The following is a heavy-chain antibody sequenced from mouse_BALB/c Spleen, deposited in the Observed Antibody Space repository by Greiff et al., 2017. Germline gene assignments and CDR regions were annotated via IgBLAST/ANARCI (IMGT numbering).Heavy chain of an antibody. CDR1: GFTFNTYA. Sequence: EVNVVASGGGLVQPKGSLKLSCAASGFTFNTYAMNWVRQAPGKGLEWVARIRSKSNNYATYYADSVKDRFTISRDDSQSMLYLQMNNLKTEDTAMYYCVRHETTMITGYAMDYWGQGTSVTVSS. V-gene: IGHV10-1*02. J-gene: IGHJ4*01. D-gene: IGHD2-4*01. CDR2: IRSKSNNYAT. CDR3: VRHETTMITGYAMDY.